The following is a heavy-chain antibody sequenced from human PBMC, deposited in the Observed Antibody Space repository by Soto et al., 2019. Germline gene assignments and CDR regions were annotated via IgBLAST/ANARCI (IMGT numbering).Heavy chain of an antibody. Sequence: GGSLRLSCAVSGFTFSDCYMDWVRQAPGKGLEWVGLSRNKANSYSIEYAASVKDRFTISRDDSKNSLYLQMNSLKTEDTAVYYCARYSGSYRRAFDIWGQGTMVTVSS. CDR1: GFTFSDCY. J-gene: IGHJ3*02. V-gene: IGHV3-72*01. CDR3: ARYSGSYRRAFDI. D-gene: IGHD1-26*01. CDR2: SRNKANSYSI.